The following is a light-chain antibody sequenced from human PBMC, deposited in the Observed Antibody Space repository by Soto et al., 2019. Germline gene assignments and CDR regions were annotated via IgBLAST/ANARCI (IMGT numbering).Light chain of an antibody. J-gene: IGLJ1*01. CDR1: SSNIGAGYD. CDR3: QSYDSSRHV. V-gene: IGLV1-40*01. CDR2: GNS. Sequence: QSALTQPPSVSGAPGQRVTISCTGSSSNIGAGYDVHWYQQLPGTAPKLLIYGNSNRPSGVPDRFSGSKSGTSASLAITGLQAEDEADYYCQSYDSSRHVFGTGTKLTVL.